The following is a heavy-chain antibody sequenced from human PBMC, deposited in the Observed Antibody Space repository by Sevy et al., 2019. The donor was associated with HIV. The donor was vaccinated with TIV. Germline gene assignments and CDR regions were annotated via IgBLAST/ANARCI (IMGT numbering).Heavy chain of an antibody. V-gene: IGHV3-73*01. Sequence: GGSLRLSCAVSGFTVSGSAMDWVRHTSGKGLEWLGRIRNQANNDTTTYAASVKGRFVISRDDSKNTAYLHMSNLKSEDTAVYYCTSGIAVVGTVYFDYWGRGTLVTVSS. J-gene: IGHJ4*02. CDR1: GFTVSGSA. D-gene: IGHD6-19*01. CDR3: TSGIAVVGTVYFDY. CDR2: IRNQANNDTT.